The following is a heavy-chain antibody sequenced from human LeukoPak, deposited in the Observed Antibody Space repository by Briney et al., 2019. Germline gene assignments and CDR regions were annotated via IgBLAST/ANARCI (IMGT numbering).Heavy chain of an antibody. CDR1: GGSISSSSYY. Sequence: SETLSLTCTVSGGSISSSSYYWGWIRQPPGKGLEWIGSIYYSGSTYYNPSLKSRVTISVDTSKNQFSLKLSSVTAADTAVYFCARHLGYCSIAGCNSWFDPWGQGTLVTVSS. CDR2: IYYSGST. J-gene: IGHJ5*02. V-gene: IGHV4-39*01. D-gene: IGHD2-2*03. CDR3: ARHLGYCSIAGCNSWFDP.